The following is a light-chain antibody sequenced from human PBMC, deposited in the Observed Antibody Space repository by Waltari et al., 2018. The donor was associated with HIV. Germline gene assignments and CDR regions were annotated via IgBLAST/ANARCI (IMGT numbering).Light chain of an antibody. Sequence: QAVVTQEPSLTVSPGDTVTLTCGSSTGAVTSGHYPYWFQQKPGQAPTTVIYDTKNKPSWTPARSSGSLVGDKAALTLSGAQPEDEADYYCLLSYSGGPWVFGGGTKLTVL. J-gene: IGLJ3*02. V-gene: IGLV7-46*01. CDR2: DTK. CDR1: TGAVTSGHY. CDR3: LLSYSGGPWV.